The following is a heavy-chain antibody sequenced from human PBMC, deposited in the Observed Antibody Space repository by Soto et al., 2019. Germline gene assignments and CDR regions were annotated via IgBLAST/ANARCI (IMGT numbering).Heavy chain of an antibody. Sequence: GGSLRLSCAASGFAFSSYGMHWVRQAPGTGLEWVAVISYDGSLQHYADSVKGRFTISRDNSKNMVLLQMSSLRAEDTAVYYCVSDRGYGNPSVTSSWGQGSLVPVSS. CDR1: GFAFSSYG. CDR2: ISYDGSLQ. V-gene: IGHV3-30*03. D-gene: IGHD5-12*01. J-gene: IGHJ5*02. CDR3: VSDRGYGNPSVTSS.